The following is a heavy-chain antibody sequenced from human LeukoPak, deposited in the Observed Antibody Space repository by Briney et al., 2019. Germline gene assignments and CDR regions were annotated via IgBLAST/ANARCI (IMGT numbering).Heavy chain of an antibody. V-gene: IGHV3-30*18. CDR1: GFTLSSYG. CDR3: AKDVDPFGSGSYVEGFDY. Sequence: GGSLRLSCAASGFTLSSYGTHWVRQAPGKGLEWVAAISFDASNKYYADSVKGRFTISRDNSKNTLYLQMNSLRAEDTAVYYCAKDVDPFGSGSYVEGFDYWGQGTLVTVSS. D-gene: IGHD3-10*01. CDR2: ISFDASNK. J-gene: IGHJ4*02.